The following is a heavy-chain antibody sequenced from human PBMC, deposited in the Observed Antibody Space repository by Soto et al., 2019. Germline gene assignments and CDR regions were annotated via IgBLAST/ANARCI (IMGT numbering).Heavy chain of an antibody. CDR1: GGSISNSNYY. CDR3: ARVPDY. V-gene: IGHV4-39*07. J-gene: IGHJ4*02. CDR2: IYYTGNT. Sequence: SETLSLTCTVSGGSISNSNYYWGWIRQPPGKGLEWIGSIYYTGNTYYNPSLKSRVTVSVDTSKNQFSLKLSSVTAADTAVYYCARVPDYWGQGTLVTVSS.